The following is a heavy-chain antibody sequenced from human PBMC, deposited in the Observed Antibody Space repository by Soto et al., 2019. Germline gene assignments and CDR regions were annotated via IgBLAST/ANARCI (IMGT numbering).Heavy chain of an antibody. Sequence: QVQLVQSGAEVKKPGASVKVSCKASGYTFTSYAMHWVRQAPGQRLEWMGWINAGNGNKKYSQKFQGRVTITRDTPASKAYMELSSLRSEDTAVYYCARDIGRSGGVKLELRPTSWFDPWGQGTLVTVSS. CDR1: GYTFTSYA. D-gene: IGHD1-7*01. CDR2: INAGNGNK. J-gene: IGHJ5*02. CDR3: ARDIGRSGGVKLELRPTSWFDP. V-gene: IGHV1-3*01.